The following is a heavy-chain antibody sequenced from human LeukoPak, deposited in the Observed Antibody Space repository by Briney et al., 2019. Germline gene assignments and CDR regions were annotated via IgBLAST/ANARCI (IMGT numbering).Heavy chain of an antibody. V-gene: IGHV3-23*01. Sequence: GGSLRLSCAASGFAFTRYSVSWVRQAPGKGLEWVSAISTSGGGTYYADSVKGRFIISRDNSKNTLYLQLNSLRAEDTAIYFCAKDLMGNRIFDFWGQGTLVTVSS. D-gene: IGHD2/OR15-2a*01. CDR2: ISTSGGGT. CDR3: AKDLMGNRIFDF. J-gene: IGHJ4*02. CDR1: GFAFTRYS.